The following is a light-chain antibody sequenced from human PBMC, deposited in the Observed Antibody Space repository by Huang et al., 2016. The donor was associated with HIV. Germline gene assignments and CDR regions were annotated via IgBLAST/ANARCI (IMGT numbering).Light chain of an antibody. CDR1: QSLLHSDGETS. J-gene: IGKJ1*01. V-gene: IGKV2D-29*02. CDR3: MQSVELPPT. CDR2: EVS. Sequence: DIVMTQTPLSLSVTPGQPASISCKSSQSLLHSDGETSLYWYLKRAGQSPQLLVYEVSNRFSGVPDRISGSGSGTNFTLKISRVEAEDVGTYYCMQSVELPPTFGQGTKVEIK.